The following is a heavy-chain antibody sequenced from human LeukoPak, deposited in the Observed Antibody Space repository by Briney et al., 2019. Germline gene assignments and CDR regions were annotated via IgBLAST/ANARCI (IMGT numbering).Heavy chain of an antibody. D-gene: IGHD7-27*01. CDR3: ARDHWDRFDY. Sequence: PGGSLRLSCAASGFTFNTYAMSSVRQAPGRGLEWVSGISVGSVSTSYADSVKGRFTISRDNAKNTLYLQMNSLRAEDTAVYYCARDHWDRFDYWGQGTLVTVSS. CDR2: ISVGSVST. J-gene: IGHJ4*02. V-gene: IGHV3-23*01. CDR1: GFTFNTYA.